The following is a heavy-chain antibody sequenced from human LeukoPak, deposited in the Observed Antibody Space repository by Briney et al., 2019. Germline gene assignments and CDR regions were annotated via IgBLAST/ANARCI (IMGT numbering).Heavy chain of an antibody. CDR3: ARTGIAAVFDAFDI. D-gene: IGHD6-13*01. J-gene: IGHJ3*02. Sequence: NPSETLSLTCTVSGGSISSYYWSWIRQPPGKGLEWIGYIYYSGSTNYNPSLKSRVTISVDTSKNQFSLKLSSVAAADTAVYYCARTGIAAVFDAFDIWGQGTMVTVSS. CDR1: GGSISSYY. V-gene: IGHV4-59*01. CDR2: IYYSGST.